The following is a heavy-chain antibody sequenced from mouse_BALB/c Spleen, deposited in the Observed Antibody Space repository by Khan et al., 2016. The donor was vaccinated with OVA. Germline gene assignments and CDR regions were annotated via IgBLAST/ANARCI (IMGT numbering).Heavy chain of an antibody. Sequence: QIQLVQSGPELMKPGETVKISCKASRYTFTDYGMNLVKQAPGKGLKWMGWKSTYTGQPKYADDFKGRFAFSLETSATTVFLQINYLTNEDMATYYCARSRGNYLLDHWGQGSTHTVSS. J-gene: IGHJ2*01. D-gene: IGHD2-1*01. V-gene: IGHV9-1*02. CDR3: ARSRGNYLLDH. CDR1: RYTFTDYG. CDR2: KSTYTGQP.